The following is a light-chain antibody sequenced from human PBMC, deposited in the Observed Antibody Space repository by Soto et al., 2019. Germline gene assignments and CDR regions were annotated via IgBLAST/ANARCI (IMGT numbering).Light chain of an antibody. Sequence: EIVLTQSPGTLSLSPGERATLSFSASQSVSSRSLAWYQQKPGQAPRLLISDASNRAADIPDRFSGSGSGTDFTLTINRLEPEDFAVYYCQQYAGSPRTFGQGTKVDIK. J-gene: IGKJ1*01. V-gene: IGKV3-20*01. CDR2: DAS. CDR1: QSVSSRS. CDR3: QQYAGSPRT.